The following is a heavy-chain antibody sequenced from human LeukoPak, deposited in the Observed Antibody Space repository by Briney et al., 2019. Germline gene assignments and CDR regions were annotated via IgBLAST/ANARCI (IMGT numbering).Heavy chain of an antibody. CDR3: AKDLTHSGYGGGDY. CDR1: GGTFSSYA. CDR2: IIPIFGTA. Sequence: GASVKVSCKASGGTFSSYAISWVRQAPGQGLEWMGGIIPIFGTANYAQKFQGRVRITADESTSTAYMELSSLRSEDTAVYYCAKDLTHSGYGGGDYWGQGTLVTVSS. D-gene: IGHD5-12*01. V-gene: IGHV1-69*13. J-gene: IGHJ4*02.